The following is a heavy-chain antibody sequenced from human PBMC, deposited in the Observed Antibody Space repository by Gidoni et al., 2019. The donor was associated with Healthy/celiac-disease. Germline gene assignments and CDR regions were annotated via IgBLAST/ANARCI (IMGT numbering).Heavy chain of an antibody. CDR3: AKDPPIWTGRGSYFDY. D-gene: IGHD3-9*01. CDR1: GFTFRRIA. CDR2: ISGSGGST. J-gene: IGHJ4*02. V-gene: IGHV3-23*01. Sequence: EVQLLESGGGLVQTGGSLRLSCTASGFTFRRIAMSWVRQAPGKGLESVSAISGSGGSTYYADSVKGRFTISRDNSKNTLYLQMNSLRAEDTAVYYCAKDPPIWTGRGSYFDYWGQGTLVTVSS.